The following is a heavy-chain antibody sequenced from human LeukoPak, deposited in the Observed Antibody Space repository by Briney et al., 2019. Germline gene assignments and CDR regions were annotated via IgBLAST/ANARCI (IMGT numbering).Heavy chain of an antibody. J-gene: IGHJ4*02. CDR3: ASSFCSGGHCYPQQTVYYFDF. CDR1: GYTFTKYG. Sequence: ASVKVSCKASGYTFTKYGMNWVRQAPGQGLEWMGWINTNTGNPTYAQGFTGRFVFSLDTSVSTAYLQISSLKAEDTAVYYCASSFCSGGHCYPQQTVYYFDFRGQGTLVTVSS. D-gene: IGHD2-15*01. CDR2: INTNTGNP. V-gene: IGHV7-4-1*02.